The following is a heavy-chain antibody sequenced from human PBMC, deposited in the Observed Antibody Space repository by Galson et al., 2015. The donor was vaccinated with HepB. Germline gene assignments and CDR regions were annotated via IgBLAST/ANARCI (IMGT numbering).Heavy chain of an antibody. CDR2: IRYDGSNK. V-gene: IGHV3-30*02. CDR1: GFTFSSYG. D-gene: IGHD3-10*01. Sequence: SLRLSCAASGFTFSSYGMHWVRQAPGKGLEWVAFIRYDGSNKYYADSVKGRFTISRDNSKNTLYLQMNSLRAEDTAVYHCAKDHPRYGSARYYFGYWGQGTLVTVSS. CDR3: AKDHPRYGSARYYFGY. J-gene: IGHJ4*02.